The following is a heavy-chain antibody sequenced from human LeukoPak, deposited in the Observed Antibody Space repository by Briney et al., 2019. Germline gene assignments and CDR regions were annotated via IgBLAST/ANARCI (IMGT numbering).Heavy chain of an antibody. J-gene: IGHJ4*02. CDR3: AKGAEDYGDSTTDD. CDR2: ISGSGGRT. D-gene: IGHD4-17*01. CDR1: AFTFTNYA. Sequence: PGGSLRLSCAASAFTFTNYAMSWFRQAPGKGLEWVSVISGSGGRTYYADSVKGRFTISRDNSKNTLFLQMNSLRAEDTAVYYCAKGAEDYGDSTTDDCGQGTLVTVSS. V-gene: IGHV3-23*01.